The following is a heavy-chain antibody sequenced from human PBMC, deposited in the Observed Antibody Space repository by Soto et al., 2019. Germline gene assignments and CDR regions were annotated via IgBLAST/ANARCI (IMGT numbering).Heavy chain of an antibody. D-gene: IGHD3-10*01. CDR2: INSRSSSI. J-gene: IGHJ4*02. V-gene: IGHV3-21*01. Sequence: EVQLVESGGGLVKPGGSLRLSCAASGFTFSSYSMTWVRQAPGKGLEWVPSINSRSSSIYYADSVKGRFTISRDNAKNSLYLQMNSLRAEDTAVYYCARNPSGDYWGQGTLVTVSS. CDR3: ARNPSGDY. CDR1: GFTFSSYS.